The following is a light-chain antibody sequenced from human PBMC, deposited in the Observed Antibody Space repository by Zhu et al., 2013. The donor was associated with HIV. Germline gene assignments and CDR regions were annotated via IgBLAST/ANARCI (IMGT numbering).Light chain of an antibody. CDR2: EVS. V-gene: IGLV2-14*02. CDR1: SSDVGKYDL. Sequence: QSALTQPASVSGSPGQSITISCTGTSSDVGKYDLVSWYQQYPGQAPKLIIFEVSKWPSGLSDRFSGSKSGNTASLTISGLQAEDEADYYCCSYTTTSIRIFGGGTKVTVL. J-gene: IGLJ2*01. CDR3: CSYTTTSIRI.